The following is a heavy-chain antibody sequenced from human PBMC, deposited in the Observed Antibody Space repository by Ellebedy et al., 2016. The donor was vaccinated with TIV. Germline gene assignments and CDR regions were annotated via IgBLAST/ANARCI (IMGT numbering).Heavy chain of an antibody. D-gene: IGHD6-19*01. CDR1: GFTFSSYW. CDR3: AKGTSIAVAEPFDY. CDR2: VSGSGGST. Sequence: GESLKISCGASGFTFSSYWMHWVRQAPGKGLEWVSGVSGSGGSTYYADSVKGRFTISRDNAKNSLYLQMNSLRVEDTALYYCAKGTSIAVAEPFDYWGQGSLVIVSS. J-gene: IGHJ4*02. V-gene: IGHV3-23*01.